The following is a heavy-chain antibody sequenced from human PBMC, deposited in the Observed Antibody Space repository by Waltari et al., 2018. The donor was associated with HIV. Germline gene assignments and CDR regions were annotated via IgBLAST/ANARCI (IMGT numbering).Heavy chain of an antibody. Sequence: QLHLQESGPGLVKPSETLALTCTVSGGSITRNDFYWAWIRQPPGKGLEWIGLMYNSGTTDYNPSLKSRVSMSRDTSKNRFSWRLHSVTAADTAIYYCARRGDGFNQHARLDHWGPGTLVTVSS. CDR2: MYNSGTT. D-gene: IGHD2-2*01. J-gene: IGHJ4*02. V-gene: IGHV4-39*01. CDR3: ARRGDGFNQHARLDH. CDR1: GGSITRNDFY.